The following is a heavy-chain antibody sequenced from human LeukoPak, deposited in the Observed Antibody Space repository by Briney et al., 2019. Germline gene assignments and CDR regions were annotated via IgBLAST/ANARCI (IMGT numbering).Heavy chain of an antibody. CDR1: GGSVSSGSYY. CDR2: IDYSGSP. V-gene: IGHV4-61*01. Sequence: SETLSLTCTVSGGSVSSGSYYWSWIRQPPGKGLEWIGYIDYSGSPNYNPSPKSRLAISVDTSKNQFSLKLSSVSAADTAVYYCARFNYFDSSDYFSYYYGMDVWGQGTTVTVSS. D-gene: IGHD3-22*01. CDR3: ARFNYFDSSDYFSYYYGMDV. J-gene: IGHJ6*02.